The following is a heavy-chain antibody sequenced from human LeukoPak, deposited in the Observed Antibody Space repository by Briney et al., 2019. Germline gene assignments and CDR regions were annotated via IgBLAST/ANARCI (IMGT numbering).Heavy chain of an antibody. D-gene: IGHD4-23*01. V-gene: IGHV3-33*01. CDR1: GFTFSSYG. Sequence: SGGSLRLSCAASGFTFSSYGMHWVRQAPGKGLEWVGVIWYDGSNKYYADSVKSRFTISRDNSKNTLYLQMNSLRAEDTAVYYCARDGRTVVTYYFDYWGQGTLVTVSS. CDR3: ARDGRTVVTYYFDY. CDR2: IWYDGSNK. J-gene: IGHJ4*02.